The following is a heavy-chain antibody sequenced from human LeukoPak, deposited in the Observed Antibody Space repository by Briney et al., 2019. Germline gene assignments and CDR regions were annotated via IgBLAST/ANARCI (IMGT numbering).Heavy chain of an antibody. Sequence: GASVKVSCKASGGTFSSYAISWVRQAPGQGLEWMGGIIPIFGTANYAQKFQGRVTITADKSTSTAYMELSSLRSEDTAVYYCARGEKSCSGGSCYPDAFDIWGQGTMVTVSS. D-gene: IGHD2-15*01. J-gene: IGHJ3*02. CDR3: ARGEKSCSGGSCYPDAFDI. CDR2: IIPIFGTA. CDR1: GGTFSSYA. V-gene: IGHV1-69*06.